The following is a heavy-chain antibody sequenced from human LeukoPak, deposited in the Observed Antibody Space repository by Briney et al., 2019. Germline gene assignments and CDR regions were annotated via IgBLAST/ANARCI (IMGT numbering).Heavy chain of an antibody. CDR3: ARDQRSQFGLDY. D-gene: IGHD3-16*01. CDR1: GFTFSSYA. J-gene: IGHJ4*02. V-gene: IGHV3-30-3*01. CDR2: ISYDGSNK. Sequence: GGSLRLSCAASGFTFSSYAMHWVRQAPGKGLEWVAVISYDGSNKYYADSVKGRFTISRDNSKNTLYLQMNSLRAEDTAVYYCARDQRSQFGLDYWGQGTLVTVSP.